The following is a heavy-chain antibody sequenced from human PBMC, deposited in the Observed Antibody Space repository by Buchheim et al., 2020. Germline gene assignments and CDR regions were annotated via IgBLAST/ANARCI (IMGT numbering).Heavy chain of an antibody. J-gene: IGHJ6*02. Sequence: QVQLVESGGGVVQPGRSLRLSCAASGFTFSSYAMHWVRQAPGKGLEWVAVISYDGSNKYYADSVKGRFTISRDNSKNTRYLQMNSLRAEDTAVYYCAREDDYCSSTSCDYYGMDVWGQGTT. CDR3: AREDDYCSSTSCDYYGMDV. D-gene: IGHD2-2*01. CDR2: ISYDGSNK. CDR1: GFTFSSYA. V-gene: IGHV3-30*04.